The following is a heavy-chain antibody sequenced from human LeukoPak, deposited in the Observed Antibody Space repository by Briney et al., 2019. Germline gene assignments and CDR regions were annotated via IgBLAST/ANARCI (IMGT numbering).Heavy chain of an antibody. D-gene: IGHD3-10*01. V-gene: IGHV1-2*02. CDR3: ARGDYYGSGADAFDI. Sequence: ASVKVSCKASGYTFTGYYMHWVRQAPRQGLEWMGWINPNSGGTNYAQKFQGRVTMTRDTSISTAYMELSRLRSDDTAVYYCARGDYYGSGADAFDIWGQGTMVTVSS. J-gene: IGHJ3*02. CDR1: GYTFTGYY. CDR2: INPNSGGT.